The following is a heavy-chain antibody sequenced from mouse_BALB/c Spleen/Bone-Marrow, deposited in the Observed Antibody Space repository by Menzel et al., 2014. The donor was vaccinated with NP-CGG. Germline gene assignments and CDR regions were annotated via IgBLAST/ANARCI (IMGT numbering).Heavy chain of an antibody. CDR1: GYTFTSYR. CDR2: INPSTGYT. V-gene: IGHV1-4*01. D-gene: IGHD1-1*01. J-gene: IGHJ3*01. Sequence: VKLVESGAELAKPGASVKMSCKASGYTFTSYRMHWVKQRPGQGLEWIGYINPSTGYTEYNQKFKDKATLTADKSSSTAYMQLSSLTSGDSAVYYCARSYYDGSSFAYWGQGTLVTVSA. CDR3: ARSYYDGSSFAY.